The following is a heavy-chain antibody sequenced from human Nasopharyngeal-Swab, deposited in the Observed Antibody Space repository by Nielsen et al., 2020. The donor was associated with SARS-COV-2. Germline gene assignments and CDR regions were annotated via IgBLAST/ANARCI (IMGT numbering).Heavy chain of an antibody. CDR1: GGSISSADYS. CDR2: IYHSGST. V-gene: IGHV4-30-2*06. D-gene: IGHD3-10*01. CDR3: ARGKDFGEYYFDY. J-gene: IGHJ4*02. Sequence: SETLSLTCVVSGGSISSADYSWNWIRQSPGRSLEWIGNIYHSGSTSYNPSLKSRVTISVDRSKSHFSLKMTSVTAADTAVYFCARGKDFGEYYFDYWGQGTLVTVSS.